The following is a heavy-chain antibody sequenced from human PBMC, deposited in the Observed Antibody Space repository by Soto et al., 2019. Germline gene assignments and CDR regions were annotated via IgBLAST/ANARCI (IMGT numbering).Heavy chain of an antibody. CDR1: GGPLSSGSYY. J-gene: IGHJ5*02. Sequence: SETLSLTCTVSGGPLSSGSYYWSWIRQSPGQGLGWIGYIYYSGTTKYDPSRKSRVSISVDTSKNPLSLRLTSLSAADTAVYYGARAATPYFDLLSAFHPWGQGTLVTVSS. V-gene: IGHV4-61*01. CDR3: ARAATPYFDLLSAFHP. D-gene: IGHD3-9*01. CDR2: IYYSGTT.